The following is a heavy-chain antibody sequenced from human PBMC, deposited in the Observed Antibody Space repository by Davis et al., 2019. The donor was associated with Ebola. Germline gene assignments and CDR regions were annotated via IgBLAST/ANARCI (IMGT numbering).Heavy chain of an antibody. CDR1: GYTFTGYY. CDR3: ARGHTYGRWDDWFDP. V-gene: IGHV1-2*06. CDR2: INPNFGGT. J-gene: IGHJ5*02. Sequence: ASVKVSCKASGYTFTGYYIHWVRQAPGQGLEWMGRINPNFGGTIYAQKFQGRVTMTIDTSITTAYMELDRLRSDDTAVYYCARGHTYGRWDDWFDPWGQGTLVTVSS. D-gene: IGHD5-18*01.